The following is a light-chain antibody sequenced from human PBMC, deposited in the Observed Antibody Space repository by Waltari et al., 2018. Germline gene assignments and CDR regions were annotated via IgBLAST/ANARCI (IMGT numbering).Light chain of an antibody. J-gene: IGLJ3*02. CDR1: SSNIRSNT. CDR3: AAWDDSLNGPV. Sequence: QSVLTQPPSASGTPGQRVTISRSGSSSNIRSNTVNWYQQLPGTAPKLLISSNNQRPSWVPDRFSGSKSGTSASLAISGLQSEDEADYYCAAWDDSLNGPVFGGGTKLTVL. V-gene: IGLV1-44*01. CDR2: SNN.